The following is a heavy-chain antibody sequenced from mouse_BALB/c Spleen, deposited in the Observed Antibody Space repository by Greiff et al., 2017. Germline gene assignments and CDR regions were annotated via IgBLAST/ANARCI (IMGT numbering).Heavy chain of an antibody. CDR3: AREEDYWYYFDY. J-gene: IGHJ2*01. CDR1: GYTFTSYW. CDR2: IYPGDGDT. D-gene: IGHD1-1*01. Sequence: LLESGAELARPGASVKLSCKASGYTFTSYWMQWVKQRPGQGLEWIGAIYPGDGDTRYTQKFKGKATLTADKSSSTAYMQLSSLASEDSAVYYCAREEDYWYYFDYWGQGTTLTVSS. V-gene: IGHV1-87*01.